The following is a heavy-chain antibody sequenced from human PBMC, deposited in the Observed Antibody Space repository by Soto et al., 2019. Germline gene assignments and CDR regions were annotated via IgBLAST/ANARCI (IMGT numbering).Heavy chain of an antibody. J-gene: IGHJ4*02. CDR2: ISSSSTYI. V-gene: IGHV3-21*01. CDR1: GFTFSTYI. CDR3: ARGGYCSSTSCTLLTFDY. D-gene: IGHD2-2*01. Sequence: EVQLVESGGGLVKPGGSLRLSCAASGFTFSTYIMNWVRQAPGKGLEWVSSISSSSTYIYYADSVKGRFTISRDNAKNSLYLKMNSLRAEDTAVYYCARGGYCSSTSCTLLTFDYWGQGTLVTVSS.